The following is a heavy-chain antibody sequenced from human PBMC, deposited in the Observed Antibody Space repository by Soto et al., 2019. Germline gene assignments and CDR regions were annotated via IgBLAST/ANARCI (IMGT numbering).Heavy chain of an antibody. CDR1: GYTFYSYD. D-gene: IGHD4-17*01. J-gene: IGHJ4*02. Sequence: QVQLVQSGAEVKKPGASVKVSCKTSGYTFYSYDITWVRQAPGQGLEWMGTTSAYNGDSNFAQNLKGRVTMTIDKSTATAYMDLKNRTSDDTAVYYCARARATVTTERALGYWGQGTLVTVSS. CDR3: ARARATVTTERALGY. CDR2: TSAYNGDS. V-gene: IGHV1-18*01.